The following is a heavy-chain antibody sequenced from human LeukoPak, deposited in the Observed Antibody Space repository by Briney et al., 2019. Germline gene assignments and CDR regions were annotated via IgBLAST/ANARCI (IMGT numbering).Heavy chain of an antibody. J-gene: IGHJ4*02. D-gene: IGHD3-22*01. CDR2: IYYGGST. Sequence: PSETLSLTCTVSGGSISSGDYYWSWIRQPPGKGLEWIGYIYYGGSTYYDPSLKSRVTISVDTSKNQFSLKLSSVTAADTAVYYCARDSDDSSGYLDYWGQGTLVTVSS. V-gene: IGHV4-30-4*01. CDR3: ARDSDDSSGYLDY. CDR1: GGSISSGDYY.